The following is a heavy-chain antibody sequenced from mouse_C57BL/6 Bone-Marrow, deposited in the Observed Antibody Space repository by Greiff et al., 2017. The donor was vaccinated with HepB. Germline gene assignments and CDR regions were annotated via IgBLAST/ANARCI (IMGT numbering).Heavy chain of an antibody. CDR1: GYTFTSYW. CDR2: IYPGSGST. CDR3: AREVLPAWFAY. D-gene: IGHD2-14*01. Sequence: QVQLQQSGAELVKPGASVKMSCKASGYTFTSYWITWVKQRPGQGLEWIGDIYPGSGSTNYNEKFKSKATLTGDTSSSTAYMQLSSLTSEDSAVYYCAREVLPAWFAYWGQGTLVTVSA. J-gene: IGHJ3*01. V-gene: IGHV1-55*01.